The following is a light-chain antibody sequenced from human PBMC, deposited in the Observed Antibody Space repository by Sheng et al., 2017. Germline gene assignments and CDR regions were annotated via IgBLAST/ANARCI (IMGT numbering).Light chain of an antibody. CDR3: KQYNDWSSLT. J-gene: IGKJ4*01. Sequence: EIVMTQSPDTLSVSPGERATLSCRASQSITNRLAWYQHKPGQAPRLLIYDASTRATGIPARFSGSGSGTEFTLTISSLQSEDFASYYCKQYNDWSSLTFGRGDRRWRSN. V-gene: IGKV3-15*01. CDR2: DAS. CDR1: QSITNR.